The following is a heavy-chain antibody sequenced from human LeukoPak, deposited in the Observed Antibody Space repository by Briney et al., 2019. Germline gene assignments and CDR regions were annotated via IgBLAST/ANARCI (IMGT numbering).Heavy chain of an antibody. J-gene: IGHJ4*02. D-gene: IGHD1-26*01. V-gene: IGHV3-20*04. CDR3: ARDSFSGSSLDY. CDR2: INWDGGST. CDR1: GFTFDEYG. Sequence: GGSLRLSCAASGFTFDEYGMSWVRQAPGKGLEWVSSINWDGGSTAYADSVQGRFTISRDNAKDSLHLQMKSLRAEDTALYYCARDSFSGSSLDYWGQGTLVTVSS.